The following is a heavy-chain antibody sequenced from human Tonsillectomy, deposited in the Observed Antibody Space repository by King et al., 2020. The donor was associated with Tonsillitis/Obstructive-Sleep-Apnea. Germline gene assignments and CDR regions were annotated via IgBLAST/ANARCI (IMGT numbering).Heavy chain of an antibody. J-gene: IGHJ5*02. CDR1: GGTFSSYA. CDR2: IIPILGIA. D-gene: IGHD4-17*01. Sequence: QLVQSGAEVKKPGSSVKVSCKASGGTFSSYAISWVRQAPGQGLEWMGRIIPILGIANYAQKFQGRVTITADKSTSTAYMELSSLRSEDTAVYYCAREGVLSNYGDYHWFDPWGQGTLVTVSS. V-gene: IGHV1-69*04. CDR3: AREGVLSNYGDYHWFDP.